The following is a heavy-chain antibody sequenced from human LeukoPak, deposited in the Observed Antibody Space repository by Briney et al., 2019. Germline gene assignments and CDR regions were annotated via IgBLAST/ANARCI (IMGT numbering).Heavy chain of an antibody. CDR2: ISSSSSTI. Sequence: GGSLRLSCAASGFTFSSYSMNWVRQAPGKGLEWVSYISSSSSTIYYADSVKGRFTISRDSAENSLYLQMNSLGAEDTAVYYCARDDHYYYYYMDVWGKGTTVTVSS. CDR3: ARDDHYYYYYMDV. V-gene: IGHV3-48*01. J-gene: IGHJ6*03. CDR1: GFTFSSYS.